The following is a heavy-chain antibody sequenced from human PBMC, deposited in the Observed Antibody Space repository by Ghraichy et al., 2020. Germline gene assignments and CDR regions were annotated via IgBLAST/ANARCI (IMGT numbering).Heavy chain of an antibody. Sequence: ASVKVSCKASGYTFTGYYMHWVRQAPGQGLEWMGRINPNSGGTNYAQKFQGRVTMTRDTSISTAYMELSRLRSDDTAVYYCASDDSGSYFSFDYWGQGTLVTVSS. CDR3: ASDDSGSYFSFDY. D-gene: IGHD1-26*01. CDR2: INPNSGGT. V-gene: IGHV1-2*06. CDR1: GYTFTGYY. J-gene: IGHJ4*02.